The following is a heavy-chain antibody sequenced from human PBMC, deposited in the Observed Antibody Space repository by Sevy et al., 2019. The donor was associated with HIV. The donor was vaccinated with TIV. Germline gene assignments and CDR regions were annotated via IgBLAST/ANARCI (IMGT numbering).Heavy chain of an antibody. D-gene: IGHD3-10*01. CDR2: INQAGSET. CDR1: GFTFSSYW. J-gene: IGHJ4*02. V-gene: IGHV3-7*01. Sequence: GGSLRLSCAASGFTFSSYWMSWVRQAPGKGLEWVATINQAGSETFYVDSVKGRFTISRHNPRKSLYLQMNSLSAEDTAVYYCARLFYGSADYWGQGTLVTVSS. CDR3: ARLFYGSADY.